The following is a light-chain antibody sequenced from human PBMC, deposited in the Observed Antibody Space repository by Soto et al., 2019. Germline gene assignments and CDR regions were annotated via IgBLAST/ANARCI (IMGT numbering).Light chain of an antibody. J-gene: IGLJ2*01. V-gene: IGLV2-14*03. CDR1: SSDIGGYNY. CDR2: DVS. CDR3: CSYTSSGTNVV. Sequence: QSALTQPASVSGSPGQSITISCTGTSSDIGGYNYVSWYQQYPGKAPKLMIFDVSNRPSGVSDRFSGSKSGNTASLTISGLQAVDEADYYCCSYTSSGTNVVFGGGTKVTVL.